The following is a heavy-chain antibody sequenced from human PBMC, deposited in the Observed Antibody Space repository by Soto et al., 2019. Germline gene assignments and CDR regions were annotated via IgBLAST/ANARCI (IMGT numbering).Heavy chain of an antibody. CDR1: GGSISRYY. J-gene: IGHJ6*02. CDR2: LYNAGST. CDR3: ARDLWGYCGTDCYPLDV. V-gene: IGHV4-59*01. Sequence: SCTVSGGSISRYYWSWIRQPPGKGLEWIGYLYNAGSTIYNPSLKSRVTISVDMSQNQFSLNLNYVTAADTAVYYCARDLWGYCGTDCYPLDVWGQGTTVTVSS. D-gene: IGHD2-21*02.